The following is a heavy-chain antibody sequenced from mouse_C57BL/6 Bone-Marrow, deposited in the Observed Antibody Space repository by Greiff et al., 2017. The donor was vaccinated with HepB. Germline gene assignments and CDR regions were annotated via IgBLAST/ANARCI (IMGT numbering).Heavy chain of an antibody. CDR3: ARGYYDGYYPVAY. J-gene: IGHJ3*01. Sequence: EVKLMESGGGLVKPGGSLKLSCAASGFTFSSYAMSWVRQTPEKRLEWVATISDGGSYTYYPDNVKGRFTISRDNAKNNLYLQMSHLKSEDTAMYYCARGYYDGYYPVAYWGQGTLVTVSA. CDR1: GFTFSSYA. V-gene: IGHV5-4*03. D-gene: IGHD2-3*01. CDR2: ISDGGSYT.